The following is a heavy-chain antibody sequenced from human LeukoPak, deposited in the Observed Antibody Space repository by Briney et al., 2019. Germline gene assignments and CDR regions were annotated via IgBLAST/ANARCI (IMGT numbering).Heavy chain of an antibody. CDR2: IYTSEST. V-gene: IGHV4-61*02. CDR3: ARGGIREQGAFDI. J-gene: IGHJ3*02. CDR1: GGSISSGSYY. D-gene: IGHD1-26*01. Sequence: SETLSLTCTVSGGSISSGSYYWSWIRQPAGKGLEWIGRIYTSESTNYNPSLKSRVTISVDTSKNQFSLKLSSVTAADTAVYYCARGGIREQGAFDIWGQGTMVTVSS.